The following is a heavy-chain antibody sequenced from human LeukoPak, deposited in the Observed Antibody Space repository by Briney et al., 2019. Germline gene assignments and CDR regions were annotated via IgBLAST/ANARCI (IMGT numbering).Heavy chain of an antibody. CDR1: GFTFIDYY. Sequence: ASVKVSCQASGFTFIDYYIHWVQQAPGKGLEWMGRVNPEDGERTYAEKFQGRVTITADTSTDTAYMELSGLRSEDTAVYYCATEGYCTGISCYRSWGQGTLVTVSS. V-gene: IGHV1-69-2*01. CDR2: VNPEDGER. J-gene: IGHJ5*02. CDR3: ATEGYCTGISCYRS. D-gene: IGHD2-2*01.